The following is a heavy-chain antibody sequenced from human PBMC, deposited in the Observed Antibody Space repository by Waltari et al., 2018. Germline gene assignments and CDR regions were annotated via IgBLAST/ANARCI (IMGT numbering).Heavy chain of an antibody. D-gene: IGHD3-22*01. CDR3: ARARYYYDPGAFEI. CDR1: GYTFSNYG. Sequence: QVQVLQSGAEVKKPGASVKVSCKASGYTFSNYGITWVRQAPGQGLEWMGWIIGYKGNTKYAQKVQDRVTMTTDTSTGTAYLDLRSLRSDDTAVYYCARARYYYDPGAFEIWGQGTTVVVSS. V-gene: IGHV1-18*01. J-gene: IGHJ3*02. CDR2: IIGYKGNT.